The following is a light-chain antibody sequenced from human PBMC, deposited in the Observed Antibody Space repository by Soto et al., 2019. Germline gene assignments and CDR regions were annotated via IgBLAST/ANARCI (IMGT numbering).Light chain of an antibody. CDR3: QKYNNVPAT. Sequence: DIQMTQSPSSLSASVGDRVTITCRASQGISNSLAWYQQKPGKVPRLLIYAASILQLGVPSRFSGSGSGTDFTLTISSLQPEDVATYYCQKYNNVPATFGLGTRLDIK. CDR1: QGISNS. CDR2: AAS. J-gene: IGKJ5*01. V-gene: IGKV1-27*01.